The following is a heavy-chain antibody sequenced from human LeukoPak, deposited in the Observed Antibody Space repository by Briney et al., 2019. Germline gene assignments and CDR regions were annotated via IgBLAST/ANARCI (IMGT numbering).Heavy chain of an antibody. CDR2: IIPIFGTA. V-gene: IGHV1-69*05. Sequence: SVKVSCKASGGTFSSYAISRVRQAPGQGLEWMGGIIPIFGTANYAQKFQGRVTITTDESTSTAYMELSSLRSEDTAVYYCARDKSSGWYSGDLDYWGQGTLVTVSS. J-gene: IGHJ4*02. D-gene: IGHD6-19*01. CDR1: GGTFSSYA. CDR3: ARDKSSGWYSGDLDY.